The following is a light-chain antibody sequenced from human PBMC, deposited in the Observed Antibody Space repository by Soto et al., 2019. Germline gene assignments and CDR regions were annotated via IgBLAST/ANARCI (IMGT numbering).Light chain of an antibody. V-gene: IGKV3-20*01. CDR2: GAS. CDR3: QYYGSSPFT. J-gene: IGKJ3*01. CDR1: QSVSSSY. Sequence: IVLTQSPDTLYFSPGERATRSCRASQSVSSSYLAWYQQKPGQAPRLLIYGASSRATGIPDRFSGSGSGTDFTLTINRLEPEGFAVYFCQYYGSSPFTFGPGTKVDIK.